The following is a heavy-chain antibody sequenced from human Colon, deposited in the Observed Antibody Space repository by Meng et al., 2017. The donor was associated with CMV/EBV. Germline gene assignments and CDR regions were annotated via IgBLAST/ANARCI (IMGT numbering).Heavy chain of an antibody. Sequence: LRLSCAISGDSVSSNSAAWNWIRHSPSRGLEWLGRTYFRSKWYNDYAPSVKGRITFTADTSKNQFSLLLDSVTPEDTAVYYCARAVDNGSWYDGLESWGQGMLVTAPQ. CDR1: GDSVSSNSAA. D-gene: IGHD1-1*01. V-gene: IGHV6-1*01. CDR2: TYFRSKWYN. J-gene: IGHJ4*02. CDR3: ARAVDNGSWYDGLES.